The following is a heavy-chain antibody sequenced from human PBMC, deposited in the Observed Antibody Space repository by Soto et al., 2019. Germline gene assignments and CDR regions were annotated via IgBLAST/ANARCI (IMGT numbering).Heavy chain of an antibody. V-gene: IGHV4-30-4*01. Sequence: QVQLQESGPGLVKPPQTLSLTCTVSGGSISSGDYYWSWIRQPPGKALECIGYIYYSGSTYYNPSLKSRVTMSVVTSKNQFSLKLSSVTAADTAVYYCARGNTVRGYYLGYGMDVWGQGTTVTVSS. CDR3: ARGNTVRGYYLGYGMDV. CDR1: GGSISSGDYY. D-gene: IGHD3-22*01. CDR2: IYYSGST. J-gene: IGHJ6*02.